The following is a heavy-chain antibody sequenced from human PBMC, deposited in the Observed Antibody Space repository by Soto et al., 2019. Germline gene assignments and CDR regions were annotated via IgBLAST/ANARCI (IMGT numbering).Heavy chain of an antibody. D-gene: IGHD1-26*01. Sequence: SETLSLTYAGSGGFPTTNKWWGWGRQPPGKGLEWIGEIFHSGSTYYNPSLKARVTISVDKSKNQFSLKLSSVTAADTAVYYCARVYSGSYSDYWGQGTLVTLSS. CDR1: GGFPTTNKW. CDR2: IFHSGST. CDR3: ARVYSGSYSDY. V-gene: IGHV4-4*02. J-gene: IGHJ4*02.